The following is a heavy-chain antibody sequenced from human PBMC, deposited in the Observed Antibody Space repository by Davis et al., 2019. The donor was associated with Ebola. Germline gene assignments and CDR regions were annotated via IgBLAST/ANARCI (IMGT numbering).Heavy chain of an antibody. CDR3: AGDGVPAALDC. V-gene: IGHV3-7*01. J-gene: IGHJ4*02. CDR2: IKQDGSEK. CDR1: GFTFTRDW. D-gene: IGHD2-2*01. Sequence: ESLKISCVASGFTFTRDWMTWVRQAPGKGLEWVANIKQDGSEKYYVDSVKGRFTISRDNAKNSLYLQMTSLRAEDTAVYYCAGDGVPAALDCWGQGTLVTVSS.